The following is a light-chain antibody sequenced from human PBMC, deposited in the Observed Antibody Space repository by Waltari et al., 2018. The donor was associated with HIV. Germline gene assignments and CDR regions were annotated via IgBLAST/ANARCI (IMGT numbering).Light chain of an antibody. CDR3: SSYTTSSTWV. CDR1: SSDVGKYNY. J-gene: IGLJ3*02. Sequence: QSALTQPASVSGSPGQSITISCTGTSSDVGKYNYVSWYQQYPGKAPKLMISDVTTRPSGISSRFSGSKSANTAPLTISEVQAEDEADYYCSSYTTSSTWVFGGGTKLTVL. V-gene: IGLV2-14*01. CDR2: DVT.